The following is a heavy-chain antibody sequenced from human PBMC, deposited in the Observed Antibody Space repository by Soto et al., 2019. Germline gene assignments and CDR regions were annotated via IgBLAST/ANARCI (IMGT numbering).Heavy chain of an antibody. V-gene: IGHV3-15*07. D-gene: IGHD2-21*02. CDR3: STDVFSLVVTSDYIAMDA. CDR1: GISFTHAW. Sequence: GGSLRLSCATSGISFTHAWMNWARQAPGQGQEWIGRIKSKIDGETTDYAAPVKGRFTISRDDSKNTLYLEMNSLKTEDTAVYFCSTDVFSLVVTSDYIAMDAWREGTTVTVSS. J-gene: IGHJ6*04. CDR2: IKSKIDGETT.